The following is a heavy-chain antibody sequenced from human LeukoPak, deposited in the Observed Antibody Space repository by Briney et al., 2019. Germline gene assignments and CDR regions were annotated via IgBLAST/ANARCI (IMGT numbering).Heavy chain of an antibody. V-gene: IGHV1-46*01. Sequence: ASVKVCCKASGYTFTSYYMHWVRQAPGQGLEWMGIINPSGGSTSYAQKFQGRVTVTRDMSTSTVYMELSSLRSEDTAVYSCARDLYGANSGAFDIWGQGTMVTVSS. CDR1: GYTFTSYY. D-gene: IGHD4-23*01. CDR2: INPSGGST. J-gene: IGHJ3*02. CDR3: ARDLYGANSGAFDI.